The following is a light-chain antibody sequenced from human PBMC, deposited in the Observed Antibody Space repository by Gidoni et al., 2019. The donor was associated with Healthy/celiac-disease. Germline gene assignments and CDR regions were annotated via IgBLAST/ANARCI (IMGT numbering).Light chain of an antibody. CDR2: WAS. Sequence: DIVMTPSPDSVAVALGVRATINCKSSQSVLYSSNNKNYLAGYQQKPGQPPKLLIYWASTRESGVPDRFSGSGSGTDFTLTISSLQAEDVAVYYCQQYYSTPRTFGQGTKVEIK. CDR1: QSVLYSSNNKNY. V-gene: IGKV4-1*01. J-gene: IGKJ1*01. CDR3: QQYYSTPRT.